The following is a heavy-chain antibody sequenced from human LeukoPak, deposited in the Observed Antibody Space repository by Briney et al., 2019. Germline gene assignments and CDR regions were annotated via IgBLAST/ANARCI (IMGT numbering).Heavy chain of an antibody. CDR2: IYYSGSI. CDR1: GGSISTYY. J-gene: IGHJ3*02. D-gene: IGHD3-9*01. CDR3: ARRGDILTGYYAFDI. Sequence: SETLSLTCTVSGGSISTYYWSWIRQSPGKGLEWIGHIYYSGSIKYNPSLKSRVTISLDTSKNQFSLKLTSVTAADTAVYYCARRGDILTGYYAFDIWGQGTMVTVSS. V-gene: IGHV4-59*12.